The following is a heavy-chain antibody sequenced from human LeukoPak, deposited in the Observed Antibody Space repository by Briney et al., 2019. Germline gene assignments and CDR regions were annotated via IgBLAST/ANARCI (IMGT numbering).Heavy chain of an antibody. CDR2: ISGSGGST. Sequence: PGGSLRLSCAASGFTFSSYAMSWVRQAPGKGLEWVSAISGSGGSTYYADSVKGRFTISRDNSKNTLYLQMGGLRAEDMAVYYCARVATTVTTLGYFDYWGQGTLVTVSS. J-gene: IGHJ4*02. CDR1: GFTFSSYA. CDR3: ARVATTVTTLGYFDY. D-gene: IGHD4-17*01. V-gene: IGHV3-23*01.